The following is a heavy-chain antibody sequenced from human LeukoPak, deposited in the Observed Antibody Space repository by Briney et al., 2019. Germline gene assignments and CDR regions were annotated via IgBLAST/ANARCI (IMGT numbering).Heavy chain of an antibody. CDR1: GYSISSGYY. CDR2: IYHSGST. CDR3: ARVSRGIIEPSLQNFWSAETPHYFDY. V-gene: IGHV4-38-2*02. Sequence: SETLSLTCTVSGYSISSGYYWGWIRQPPGKGLEWIGSIYHSGSTYYNPSLKSRVTISVDTSKNQFSLKLSSVTAADTAVYYCARVSRGIIEPSLQNFWSAETPHYFDYWGQGTLVTVSS. D-gene: IGHD3-3*01. J-gene: IGHJ4*02.